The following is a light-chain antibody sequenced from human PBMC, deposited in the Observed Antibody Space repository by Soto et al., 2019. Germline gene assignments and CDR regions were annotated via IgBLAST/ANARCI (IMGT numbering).Light chain of an antibody. CDR1: QSLVYSNGNAY. CDR3: MQGTHWPWT. Sequence: DAVLTQSPLSLPVTPGQPAAISCRSSQSLVYSNGNAYLIWFQQRPGQSPRRLIYQVSTRDAGVPHRFSGSGSGTYFTLTISRVEAEDVGLYYCMQGTHWPWTFGQGTKVEIK. CDR2: QVS. J-gene: IGKJ1*01. V-gene: IGKV2-30*01.